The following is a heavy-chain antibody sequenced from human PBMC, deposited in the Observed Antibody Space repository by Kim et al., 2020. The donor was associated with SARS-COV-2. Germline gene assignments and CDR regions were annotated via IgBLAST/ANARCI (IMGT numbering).Heavy chain of an antibody. CDR3: ARRGRYCSSTSCYSYY. V-gene: IGHV4-39*01. J-gene: IGHJ6*01. CDR2: IYYSGST. D-gene: IGHD2-2*01. Sequence: SETLSLTCTVSGGSISSSSYYWGWIRQPPGKGLEWIGSIYYSGSTYYNPSLKSRVTISVDTSKNQFSLKLSSVTAADTAVYYCARRGRYCSSTSCYSYY. CDR1: GGSISSSSYY.